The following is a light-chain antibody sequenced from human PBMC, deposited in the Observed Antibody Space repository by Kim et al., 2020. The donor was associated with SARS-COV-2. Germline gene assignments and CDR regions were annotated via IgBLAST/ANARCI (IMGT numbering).Light chain of an antibody. J-gene: IGKJ1*01. Sequence: DIQMTQSPSSLSASVGDRVTISCRASQSINTYLNWYRQKPGKAPNLLIYGASNLQSGVPSRFSGSGSGTDFTLTISSLQPEDSATYYCQQSHIARTFGQGTKVDIK. CDR1: QSINTY. CDR3: QQSHIART. CDR2: GAS. V-gene: IGKV1-39*01.